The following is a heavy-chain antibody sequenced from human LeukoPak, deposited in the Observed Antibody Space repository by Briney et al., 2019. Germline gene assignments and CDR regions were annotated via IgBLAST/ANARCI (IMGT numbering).Heavy chain of an antibody. D-gene: IGHD1-7*01. Sequence: GGSLRPSCAASGFTFSSYGMHWVRQAPGKGLEWVAFIRYDGSNKYYADSVKGPFTISRDNSKNTLYLRMNSLRAEDTAVYYCATTTPDYWGQGTLVTVSS. CDR3: ATTTPDY. V-gene: IGHV3-30*02. J-gene: IGHJ4*02. CDR2: IRYDGSNK. CDR1: GFTFSSYG.